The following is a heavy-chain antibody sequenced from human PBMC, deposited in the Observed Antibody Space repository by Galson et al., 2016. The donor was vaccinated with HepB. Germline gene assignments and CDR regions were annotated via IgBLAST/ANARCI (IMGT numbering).Heavy chain of an antibody. D-gene: IGHD6-19*01. J-gene: IGHJ4*02. Sequence: SLRLSCAASGFTFSSYGMHWVRQAPGKGLEWLSHISGGSSTIYYADSVKGRFTVSRDNAKNSLYLQMNSLRDDDTAVYYCAKPFLSSGLYYFDYWGRGTLVTVSS. CDR2: ISGGSSTI. V-gene: IGHV3-48*02. CDR1: GFTFSSYG. CDR3: AKPFLSSGLYYFDY.